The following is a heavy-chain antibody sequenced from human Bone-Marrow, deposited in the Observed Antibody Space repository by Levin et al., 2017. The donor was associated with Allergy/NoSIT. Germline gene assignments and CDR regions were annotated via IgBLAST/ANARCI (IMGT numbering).Heavy chain of an antibody. Sequence: PGGSLRLSCAASGFTFGTYAMHWVRQAPGRGLEWVAIISHDGTSSHYADFVKGRFTLSRDNSRSAMNLEMDSLRDEDTAIYYCARDNSRGCSDFGCYSGWFDPWGHGTLVTVSS. D-gene: IGHD2-15*01. CDR1: GFTFGTYA. CDR3: ARDNSRGCSDFGCYSGWFDP. CDR2: ISHDGTSS. J-gene: IGHJ5*02. V-gene: IGHV3-30*04.